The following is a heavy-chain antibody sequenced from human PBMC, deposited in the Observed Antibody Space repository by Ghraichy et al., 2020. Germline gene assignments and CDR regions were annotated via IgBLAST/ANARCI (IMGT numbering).Heavy chain of an antibody. CDR1: GFTFSSYS. D-gene: IGHD3-22*01. V-gene: IGHV3-21*01. J-gene: IGHJ6*02. Sequence: GGSLRLSCAASGFTFSSYSMNWVRQAPGKGLEWVSSISSSSSYIYYADSVKGRFTISRDNAKNSLYLQMNSLRAEDTAVYYCARGRDYYDSSGSYYYYGLDVWGQGTTVTVSS. CDR2: ISSSSSYI. CDR3: ARGRDYYDSSGSYYYYGLDV.